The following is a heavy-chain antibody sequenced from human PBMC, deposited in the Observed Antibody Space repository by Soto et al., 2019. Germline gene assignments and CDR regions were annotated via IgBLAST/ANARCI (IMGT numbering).Heavy chain of an antibody. CDR1: GSTFGDYA. V-gene: IGHV3-49*03. CDR3: TRGLSVTTRLWYYYYMDV. D-gene: IGHD4-4*01. Sequence: GGSLRLSCTASGSTFGDYAMSWFRQAPGKGLEWVGFIRSKAYGGTTEYAASVKGRFTISRDDSKTIASLQMNSLKTEDTAVYYCTRGLSVTTRLWYYYYMDVWGKGTTVTVSS. CDR2: IRSKAYGGTT. J-gene: IGHJ6*03.